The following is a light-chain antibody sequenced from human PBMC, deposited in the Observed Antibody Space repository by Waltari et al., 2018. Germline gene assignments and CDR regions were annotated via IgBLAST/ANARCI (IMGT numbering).Light chain of an antibody. J-gene: IGLJ3*02. Sequence: QTVVTQEPSVPVSPGGTVTLTCASSTGAVTSGDYANWFQQKPGQAPRSLIFGANNKYSWTPARFSGSLLGGKAALTLSGVQPEDEAEYYCLLYYGGLWVFGGGTKLTVL. CDR2: GAN. V-gene: IGLV7-43*01. CDR1: TGAVTSGDY. CDR3: LLYYGGLWV.